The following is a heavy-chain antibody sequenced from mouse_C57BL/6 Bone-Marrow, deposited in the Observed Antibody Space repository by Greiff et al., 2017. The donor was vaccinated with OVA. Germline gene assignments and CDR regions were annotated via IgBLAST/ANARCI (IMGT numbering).Heavy chain of an antibody. CDR2: IDPEDGET. CDR1: GFNIKDYY. J-gene: IGHJ2*01. D-gene: IGHD2-3*01. V-gene: IGHV14-2*01. CDR3: ARGWLLRRYFDY. Sequence: EVKLMESGAELVKPGASVKLSCTASGFNIKDYYMHWVKQRTEQGLEWIGRIDPEDGETKYAPKFQGKATITADTSSNTAYLQLSSLTSEDTAVYYCARGWLLRRYFDYWGQGTTLTVSS.